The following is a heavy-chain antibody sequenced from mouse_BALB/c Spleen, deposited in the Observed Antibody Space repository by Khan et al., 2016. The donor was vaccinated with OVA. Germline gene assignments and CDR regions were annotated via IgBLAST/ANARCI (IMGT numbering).Heavy chain of an antibody. J-gene: IGHJ3*01. Sequence: VQLKQSGPELMKPGASVKISCKASGYSFTTYYMHWVKQSHGKSLEWIGYIDPFNGGNDYNQKFKGKATLTVEKSSSTAYMHLSSLTSEESAVYYFSRGTFDYWGQGTLVTVSA. CDR1: GYSFTTYY. CDR2: IDPFNGGN. CDR3: SRGTFDY. V-gene: IGHV1-34*01. D-gene: IGHD3-3*01.